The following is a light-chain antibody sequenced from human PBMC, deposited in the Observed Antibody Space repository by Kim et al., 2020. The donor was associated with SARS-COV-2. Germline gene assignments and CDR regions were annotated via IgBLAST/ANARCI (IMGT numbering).Light chain of an antibody. J-gene: IGLJ2*01. Sequence: SYELTQPPSVSVPPGQTASITCSGDKLGDKYACWYQQKPGQSPVLVIYQDSKRPSGLPERFSGSNSGNTATLTISGTQAMDEADYYCQAWDSSTVVFGGG. CDR1: KLGDKY. V-gene: IGLV3-1*01. CDR2: QDS. CDR3: QAWDSSTVV.